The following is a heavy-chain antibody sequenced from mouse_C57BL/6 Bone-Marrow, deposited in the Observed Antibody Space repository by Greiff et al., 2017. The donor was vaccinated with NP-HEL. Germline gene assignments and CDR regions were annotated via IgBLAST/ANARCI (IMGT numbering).Heavy chain of an antibody. D-gene: IGHD4-1*01. Sequence: EVMLVESGGGLVKPGGSLKLSCAASGFTFSDYGMHWVRQAPEKGLEWVAYISSGSSTIYYADTVKGRFTISRDEAKNTLFLQMTSLRSEDTAMYYCARVLTGYAMDYWGQGTSVTVSS. V-gene: IGHV5-17*01. CDR3: ARVLTGYAMDY. J-gene: IGHJ4*01. CDR1: GFTFSDYG. CDR2: ISSGSSTI.